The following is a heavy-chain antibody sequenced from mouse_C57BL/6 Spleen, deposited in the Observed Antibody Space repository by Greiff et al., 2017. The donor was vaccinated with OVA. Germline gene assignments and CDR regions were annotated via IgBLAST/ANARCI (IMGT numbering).Heavy chain of an antibody. J-gene: IGHJ2*01. Sequence: VQLKQSGPELVKPGDSVKISCKASGYSFTGYFMNWVMQSHGKSFEWIGRINPYNGDTFYNQKFKGKATLTVDKSSSTAHMELRSLTSEDSAVYYCARSGDGYPFDYWGQGTTLTVSS. CDR3: ARSGDGYPFDY. CDR2: INPYNGDT. CDR1: GYSFTGYF. D-gene: IGHD2-3*01. V-gene: IGHV1-20*01.